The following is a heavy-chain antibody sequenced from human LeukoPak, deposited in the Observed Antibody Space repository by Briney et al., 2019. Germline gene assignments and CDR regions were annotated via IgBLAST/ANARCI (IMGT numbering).Heavy chain of an antibody. Sequence: GGSLRLSCAASGFTFSSYAMHWVRQAPGKGLEWVAVISYVGSTKYYADSVKGRFTISRDNSKNMLYLQMNSLRAEDTAVYYCAREWELVYWGQGTLVTVSS. D-gene: IGHD1-26*01. CDR3: AREWELVY. V-gene: IGHV3-30-3*01. CDR1: GFTFSSYA. J-gene: IGHJ4*02. CDR2: ISYVGSTK.